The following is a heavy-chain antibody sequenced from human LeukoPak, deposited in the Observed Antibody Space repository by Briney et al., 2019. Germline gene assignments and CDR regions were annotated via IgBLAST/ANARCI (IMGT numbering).Heavy chain of an antibody. V-gene: IGHV3-7*01. CDR1: GFTFTKKW. J-gene: IGHJ5*02. CDR3: ARGKGWIDP. CDR2: VNEDGSQK. Sequence: PGGSLRLSCAASGFTFTKKWMSWFRQAPGKGLEWGGNVNEDGSQKNYVDAVKGRFTITRDNAKNSVYLQMNNLRVEEMAVYYCARGKGWIDPWGQGTLVTVSS.